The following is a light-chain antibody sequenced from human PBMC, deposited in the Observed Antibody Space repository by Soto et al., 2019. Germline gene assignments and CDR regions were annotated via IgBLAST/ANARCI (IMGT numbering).Light chain of an antibody. CDR2: WAS. J-gene: IGKJ1*01. CDR1: QSLLYSSNNKNY. V-gene: IGKV4-1*01. CDR3: QQYYSTPRT. Sequence: DIVMTQSPDSLAVSLGARATINCKSSQSLLYSSNNKNYLAWYQQKPGQPPKLLIYWASTRESGVPDRFSGSGSGTDFTLTISSLQAEDVAVYYCQQYYSTPRTFGQGTKVDI.